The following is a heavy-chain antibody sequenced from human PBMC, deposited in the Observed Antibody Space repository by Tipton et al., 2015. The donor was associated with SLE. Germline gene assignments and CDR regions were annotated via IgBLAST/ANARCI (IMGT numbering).Heavy chain of an antibody. CDR3: GREYAWSPPQVDP. V-gene: IGHV4-39*07. D-gene: IGHD3-3*01. CDR2: IYYGGST. Sequence: TLSLTCTVSGGSISSSSYYWGWIRQPPGKGLEWIGSIYYGGSTYYNPSLKSRVTISVDTSKNQFSLKLSSVTAADTAVYYCGREYAWSPPQVDPWGQGTLVTVSS. CDR1: GGSISSSSYY. J-gene: IGHJ5*02.